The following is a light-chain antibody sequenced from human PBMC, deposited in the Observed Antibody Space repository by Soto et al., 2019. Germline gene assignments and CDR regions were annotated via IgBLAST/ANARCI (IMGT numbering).Light chain of an antibody. J-gene: IGLJ2*01. Sequence: QSVLTQPPSVSGAPGQRVTISCTGSSSNIGAGYDVHWYQQLPGTAPKILIYGNSNRPSGVPDRFSGSKSGTSASLASTGLQAEDEADYYCQSYDSSLSVVFGGGTKLTVL. CDR3: QSYDSSLSVV. CDR1: SSNIGAGYD. CDR2: GNS. V-gene: IGLV1-40*01.